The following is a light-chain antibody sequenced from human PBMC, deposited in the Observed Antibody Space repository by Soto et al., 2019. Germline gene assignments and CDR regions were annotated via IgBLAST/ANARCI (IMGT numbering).Light chain of an antibody. Sequence: QSALTQPASVSGSPGQSITISCTGTSSDVGGYNNVSWYQQQSGKAPKLMIHEVSNRPSGVSNRFSGSKSGNTASLTISGLQPEDEADYYCSSYAGGNNVFGGGTQLTVL. CDR1: SSDVGGYNN. J-gene: IGLJ2*01. CDR3: SSYAGGNNV. V-gene: IGLV2-14*01. CDR2: EVS.